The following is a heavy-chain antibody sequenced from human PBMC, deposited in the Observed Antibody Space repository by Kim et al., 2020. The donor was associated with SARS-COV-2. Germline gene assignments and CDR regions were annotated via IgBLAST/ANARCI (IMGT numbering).Heavy chain of an antibody. V-gene: IGHV3-33*01. D-gene: IGHD2-2*03. Sequence: GGSRRLSCAASGFTFSSYGMHWVRQAPGKGLEWVAVIWYDGSNKYYADSVKGRFTISRDNSKNTLYLQMNSLRAEDTAVYYCARAGMDIVVVPAALDYWGQGTLVTVSS. CDR3: ARAGMDIVVVPAALDY. CDR2: IWYDGSNK. CDR1: GFTFSSYG. J-gene: IGHJ4*02.